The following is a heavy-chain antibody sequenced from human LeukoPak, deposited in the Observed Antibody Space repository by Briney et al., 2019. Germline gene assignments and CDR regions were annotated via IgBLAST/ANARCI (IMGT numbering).Heavy chain of an antibody. J-gene: IGHJ6*03. CDR1: GFTFSRYW. V-gene: IGHV3-21*01. CDR3: ARDPAGGSYYKFYYYYYMDV. CDR2: ISSSSSYI. D-gene: IGHD1-26*01. Sequence: GGSLRLSCAASGFTFSRYWVHWVRQAPGKGLVWVSSISSSSSYIYYADSVKGRFTISRDNAKNSLYLQMNSLRAEDTAVYYCARDPAGGSYYKFYYYYYMDVWGKGTTVTVSS.